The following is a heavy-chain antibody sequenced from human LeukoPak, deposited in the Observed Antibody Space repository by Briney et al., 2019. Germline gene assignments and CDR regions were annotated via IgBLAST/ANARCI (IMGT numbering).Heavy chain of an antibody. V-gene: IGHV4-61*02. Sequence: SETLSLTCTVSGGSISSGSYYWSWIRQPAGKGLEWIGRIYTSGSTNYNPSLKSRVTISVDTSKNQFSLKLSSVTATDTAVYYCARLPRDGHNWNAFDIWGQGTMVTVSS. CDR3: ARLPRDGHNWNAFDI. D-gene: IGHD5-24*01. J-gene: IGHJ3*02. CDR2: IYTSGST. CDR1: GGSISSGSYY.